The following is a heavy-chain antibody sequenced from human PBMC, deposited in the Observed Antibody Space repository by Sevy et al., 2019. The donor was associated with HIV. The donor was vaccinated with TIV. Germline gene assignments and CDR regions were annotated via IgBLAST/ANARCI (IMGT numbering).Heavy chain of an antibody. CDR2: IFYVGTT. CDR3: ARSKNEYANAVDLDF. CDR1: GGSISSGDYN. Sequence: SETLSLTCTVSGGSISSGDYNWNWIRQPPGKGLEWIGYIFYVGTTYYTPSLKSRVTMSVDTSKNQFSLKLTSVTAADTAIYYSARSKNEYANAVDLDFWGQGTLVTVSS. D-gene: IGHD2-2*01. V-gene: IGHV4-30-4*01. J-gene: IGHJ4*02.